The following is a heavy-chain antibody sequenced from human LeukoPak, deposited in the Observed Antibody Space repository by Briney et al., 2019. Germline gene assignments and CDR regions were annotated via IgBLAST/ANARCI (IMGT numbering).Heavy chain of an antibody. CDR1: GFTFDDYA. CDR3: TRRTSTFNFDI. V-gene: IGHV3-9*01. Sequence: GGSLRLSCAASGFTFDDYAMHWVRQVPGKGLEWVSGITSTGDYAVYADSAKGRFTISRDNAKISLYLQMNSLRAEDTAFYYCTRRTSTFNFDIWGQGTMVTVSS. CDR2: ITSTGDYA. J-gene: IGHJ3*02.